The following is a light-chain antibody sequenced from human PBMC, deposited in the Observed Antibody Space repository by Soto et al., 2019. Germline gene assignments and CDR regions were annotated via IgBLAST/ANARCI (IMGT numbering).Light chain of an antibody. Sequence: ETVLTQSPSTLSVSPEAGDPLSCRASKSVDSNLAWYPKHPGQAPRLLIYLASSRATGIPDRFSGSGSGTDFTLTISRLETEDFAVYYCQQYGSSPPWTFGQGTKV. CDR3: QQYGSSPPWT. CDR1: KSVDSN. J-gene: IGKJ1*01. V-gene: IGKV3-20*01. CDR2: LAS.